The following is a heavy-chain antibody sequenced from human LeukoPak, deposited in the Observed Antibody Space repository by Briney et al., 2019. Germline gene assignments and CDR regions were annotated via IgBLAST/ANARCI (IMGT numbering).Heavy chain of an antibody. D-gene: IGHD3-22*01. CDR3: ARDIGYYDSSGYPRDAFDI. J-gene: IGHJ3*02. V-gene: IGHV4-59*01. Sequence: SETLSLTCTVPGGSISSYYWSWIRQPPGKGLEWIGYIYYSGSTNYNPSLKSRVTISVDTSKNQFSLKLSSVTAADTAVYYCARDIGYYDSSGYPRDAFDIWGQGTMVTVSS. CDR1: GGSISSYY. CDR2: IYYSGST.